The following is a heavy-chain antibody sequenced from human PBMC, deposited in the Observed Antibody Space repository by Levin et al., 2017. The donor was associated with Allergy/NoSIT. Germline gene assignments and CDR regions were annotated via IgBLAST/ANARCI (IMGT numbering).Heavy chain of an antibody. CDR1: GFTFSSYG. CDR3: AKDRLTTPLPDI. D-gene: IGHD4-17*01. J-gene: IGHJ3*02. V-gene: IGHV3-30*18. CDR2: ISYDGSNK. Sequence: GGSLRLSCAASGFTFSSYGMHWVRQAPGKGLEWVAVISYDGSNKYYADSVKGRFTISRDNSKNTLYLQMNSLRAEDTAVYYCAKDRLTTPLPDIWGQGTMVTVSS.